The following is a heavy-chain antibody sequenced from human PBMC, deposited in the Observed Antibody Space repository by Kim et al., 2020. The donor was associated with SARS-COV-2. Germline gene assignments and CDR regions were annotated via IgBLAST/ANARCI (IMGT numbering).Heavy chain of an antibody. Sequence: GSTYYADSVKGRLTIPRDNSKNTLYLQMNSRRAEDTAVYYCAKGGDAFDIWGQGTMVTVSS. CDR3: AKGGDAFDI. V-gene: IGHV3-23*01. CDR2: GST. J-gene: IGHJ3*02. D-gene: IGHD3-16*01.